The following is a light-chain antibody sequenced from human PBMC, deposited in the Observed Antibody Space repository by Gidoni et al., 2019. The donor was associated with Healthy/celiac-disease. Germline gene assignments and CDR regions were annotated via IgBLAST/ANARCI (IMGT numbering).Light chain of an antibody. CDR1: QSISSY. CDR3: QQSYSTPHT. V-gene: IGKV1-39*01. CDR2: AAS. J-gene: IGKJ4*01. Sequence: IQMTQPPSSLSASVGDRVTITCRASQSISSYLNWYQQKPGKAPKRLIYAASSLQSGVPSRFSGSGSGTDFTLTISSLQPEDFATYYCQQSYSTPHTFGGGTKVEIK.